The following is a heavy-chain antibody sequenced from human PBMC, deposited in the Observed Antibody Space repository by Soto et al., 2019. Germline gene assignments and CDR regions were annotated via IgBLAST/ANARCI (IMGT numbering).Heavy chain of an antibody. V-gene: IGHV3-21*01. CDR2: ISSSSYI. CDR1: GFTFSSYA. CDR3: ARYDSSGYYWPYYYYGMDV. Sequence: GGSLRLSCAASGFTFSSYAMHWVRQAPGKGLEWVSSISSSSYIYYADSVKGRFTISRDNAKNSLYLQMNSLRAEDTAVYYCARYDSSGYYWPYYYYGMDVWGQGTTVTVSS. J-gene: IGHJ6*02. D-gene: IGHD3-22*01.